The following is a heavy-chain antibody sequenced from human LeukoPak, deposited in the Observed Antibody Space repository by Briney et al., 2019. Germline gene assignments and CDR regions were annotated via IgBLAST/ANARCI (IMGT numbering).Heavy chain of an antibody. D-gene: IGHD3-3*01. Sequence: QPGGSLRLSCAASGFTFSSYWMTWVRQAPGKGLEWVAKIKQDGSDKYYVDSVKGRFTISRDNAKNSLYLQMNSLRAEDTAVYYCARPISSQGYFGVVIDWGQGTLVTVSS. V-gene: IGHV3-7*01. CDR1: GFTFSSYW. CDR3: ARPISSQGYFGVVID. CDR2: IKQDGSDK. J-gene: IGHJ4*02.